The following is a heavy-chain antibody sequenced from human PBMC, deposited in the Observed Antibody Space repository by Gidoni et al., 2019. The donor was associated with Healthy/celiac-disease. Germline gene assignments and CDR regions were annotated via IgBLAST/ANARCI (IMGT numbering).Heavy chain of an antibody. Sequence: QVQLVASGGGVVQPAGALRLYCEASGFAFSSHGLPWVLQGPGKGLGCVAVIWYDGGNKSYADSVRGRFTISRDSSKNTLYLQMTSLRAEDTAVYYCARVSQARLRFLEWLPFYYGMDVWGQGTTVTVSS. CDR3: ARVSQARLRFLEWLPFYYGMDV. J-gene: IGHJ6*02. CDR2: IWYDGGNK. D-gene: IGHD3-3*01. V-gene: IGHV3-33*01. CDR1: GFAFSSHG.